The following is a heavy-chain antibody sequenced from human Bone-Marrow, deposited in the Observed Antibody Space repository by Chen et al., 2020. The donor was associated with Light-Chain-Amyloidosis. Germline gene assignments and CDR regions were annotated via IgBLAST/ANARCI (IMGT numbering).Heavy chain of an antibody. CDR2: INHSGSA. CDR3: ARYEPHFSDSIISGYTA. J-gene: IGHJ5*02. Sequence: QVELQQWGAGLLKPSETLSLTCGIHNGAFGDDYWTWIRQPPGKGLQCIEEINHSGSANYNSSLKSRTTISVDKSKNQFSLRMISVTAADTAVYYCARYEPHFSDSIISGYTAWGQGTSVTVSS. D-gene: IGHD5-12*01. V-gene: IGHV4-34*01. CDR1: NGAFGDDY.